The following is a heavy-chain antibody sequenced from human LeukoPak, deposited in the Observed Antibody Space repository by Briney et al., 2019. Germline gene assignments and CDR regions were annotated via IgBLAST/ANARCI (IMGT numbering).Heavy chain of an antibody. CDR2: ISSNGGST. J-gene: IGHJ1*01. V-gene: IGHV3-64D*06. CDR1: GFTFSSYA. CDR3: VKGAHYVYVWGSLGAEYFQH. Sequence: PGGSLRLSCSASGFTFSSYAMHWVRQAPGKGLEYVSAISSNGGSTYYADSVKGRFTISRDNSKNTLYLQMSSLRAEDTAVYYCVKGAHYVYVWGSLGAEYFQHWGQGTLVTVSS. D-gene: IGHD3-16*01.